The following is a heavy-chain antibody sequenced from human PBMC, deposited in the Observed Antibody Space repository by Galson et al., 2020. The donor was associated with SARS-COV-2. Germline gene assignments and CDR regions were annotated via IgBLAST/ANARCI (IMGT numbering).Heavy chain of an antibody. CDR1: SASVSNTIYS. J-gene: IGHJ3*01. D-gene: IGHD3-16*01. CDR3: AKHSGLVYLGEVQPYPFDL. CDR2: VYYTGST. Sequence: SETLSLTCSVSSASVSNTIYSWGWIRQPPGKGLEWIGTVYYTGSTDHNPSLEGRITMSVDTSKNQFSMSLSSVTASDTATYYCAKHSGLVYLGEVQPYPFDLWGRGTMVTVSS. V-gene: IGHV4-39*01.